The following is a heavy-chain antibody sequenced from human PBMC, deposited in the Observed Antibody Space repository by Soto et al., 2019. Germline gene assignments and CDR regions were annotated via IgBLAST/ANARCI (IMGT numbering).Heavy chain of an antibody. Sequence: SETLSLTCAVYGGSFSGYYWSWIRQPPGKGLEWIGEINHSGSTNYNPSLKSRVTISVDTSKNQFSLKLSSVTAADTAVYYCARGPGGVVGGTTPGGVNWFDPWGQGTLVT. J-gene: IGHJ5*02. D-gene: IGHD2-15*01. CDR1: GGSFSGYY. CDR3: ARGPGGVVGGTTPGGVNWFDP. CDR2: INHSGST. V-gene: IGHV4-34*01.